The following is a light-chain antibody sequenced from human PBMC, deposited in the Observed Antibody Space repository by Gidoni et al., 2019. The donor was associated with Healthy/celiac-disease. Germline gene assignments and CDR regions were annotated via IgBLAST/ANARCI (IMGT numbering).Light chain of an antibody. CDR3: QVWDSSSVHPHVV. CDR2: YDS. V-gene: IGLV3-21*04. J-gene: IGLJ2*01. Sequence: YVLTQPPSVSVAPGKTARITCGGNNIGSKSVHWYQQKPGQAPVLVIYYDSDRPSGIPERFSGSNSGNTATLTISRVEAGDEADYYCQVWDSSSVHPHVVFGGGTKLTVL. CDR1: NIGSKS.